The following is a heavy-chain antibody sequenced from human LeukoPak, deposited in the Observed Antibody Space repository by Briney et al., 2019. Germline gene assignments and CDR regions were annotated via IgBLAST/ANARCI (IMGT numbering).Heavy chain of an antibody. J-gene: IGHJ4*02. CDR1: GFTFSTYV. CDR2: ISSNGDNT. Sequence: GGSLRLSCSVSGFTFSTYVMHWVRQAPGKGLEYVSAISSNGDNTYYADPVKGRFTISRDNSKNTLYLQMSSLRADDTAVYYCVRGTGYWGQGTLVTVSS. CDR3: VRGTGY. V-gene: IGHV3-64D*06.